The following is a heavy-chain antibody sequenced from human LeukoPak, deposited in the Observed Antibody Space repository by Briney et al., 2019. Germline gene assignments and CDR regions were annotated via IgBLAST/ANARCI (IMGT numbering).Heavy chain of an antibody. J-gene: IGHJ6*03. CDR3: ARVSGDDFWSGYSYYYYYMDV. Sequence: PSETLSLTCTVSGGSISSYYWRWLRQPPGKGLEWIGYIYYSGSTNYNPSLKSRVTISVDTSKNQFSLKLSSVTAADTAVYYCARVSGDDFWSGYSYYYYYMDVWGKGTTVTVSS. D-gene: IGHD3-3*01. V-gene: IGHV4-59*01. CDR2: IYYSGST. CDR1: GGSISSYY.